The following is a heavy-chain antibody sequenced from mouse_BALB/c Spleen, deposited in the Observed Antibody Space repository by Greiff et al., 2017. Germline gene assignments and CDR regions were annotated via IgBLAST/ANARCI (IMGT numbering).Heavy chain of an antibody. CDR1: GYTFTSYW. D-gene: IGHD1-1*01. J-gene: IGHJ4*01. Sequence: QVQLKQSGAELARPGASVKLSCKASGYTFTSYWMQWVKQRPGQGLEWIGAIYPGDGDTRYTQKFKGKATLTADKSSSTAYMQLSSLASEDSAVYYCARWITTVVATDYAMDYWGQGTSVTVSS. CDR3: ARWITTVVATDYAMDY. V-gene: IGHV1-87*01. CDR2: IYPGDGDT.